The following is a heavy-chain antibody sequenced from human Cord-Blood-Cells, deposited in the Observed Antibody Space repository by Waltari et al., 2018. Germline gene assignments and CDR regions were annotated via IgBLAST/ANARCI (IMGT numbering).Heavy chain of an antibody. CDR3: AREVELVVDY. J-gene: IGHJ4*02. D-gene: IGHD1-7*01. V-gene: IGHV3-30*04. CDR2: ISYDGSNK. Sequence: QVQLVESGGGVVQPGRSLRLSCAASGFTFSSYAMHWVRQAPGKGLKWVAVISYDGSNKYYAESVKGRFTISRDNSKNTLYLQMNSLRAEDTAVYYCAREVELVVDYWGQGTLVTVSS. CDR1: GFTFSSYA.